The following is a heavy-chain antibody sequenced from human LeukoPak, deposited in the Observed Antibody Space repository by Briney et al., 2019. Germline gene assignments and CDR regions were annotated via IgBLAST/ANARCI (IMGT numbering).Heavy chain of an antibody. V-gene: IGHV4-30-4*01. CDR1: GGSISTGTYY. Sequence: SETLSLTCTVSGGSISTGTYYWSWIRQPPGKGLEWIGYVSYSGGTYYNPSLRSRVRLSTDTSKSQLSLQMTSVTAADTAVYYCASTSKYIGSGRDDSFDIWGQGTMVTVSS. CDR2: VSYSGGT. J-gene: IGHJ3*02. CDR3: ASTSKYIGSGRDDSFDI. D-gene: IGHD3-10*01.